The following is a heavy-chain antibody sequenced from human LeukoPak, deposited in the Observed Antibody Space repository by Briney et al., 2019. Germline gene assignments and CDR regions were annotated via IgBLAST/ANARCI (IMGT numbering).Heavy chain of an antibody. CDR2: MNPNSGNT. Sequence: ASVKVSCKASGYTFTSYDINWVRQATGQGLEWMGWMNPNSGNTGYAQKFQGRVTMTRNTSISTAYMELSSLRSEDTAVYYCARVGSSPHHDAFDIWGQGTMATVSS. J-gene: IGHJ3*02. D-gene: IGHD1-26*01. CDR1: GYTFTSYD. CDR3: ARVGSSPHHDAFDI. V-gene: IGHV1-8*01.